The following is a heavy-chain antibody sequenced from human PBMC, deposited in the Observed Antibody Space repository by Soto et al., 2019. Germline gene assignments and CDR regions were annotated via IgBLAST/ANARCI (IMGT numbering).Heavy chain of an antibody. CDR3: VRQRGNYFDF. Sequence: SETLSLTCSVSGDSINSRYWSWIRQPPGKGLEWIGYIDYVGSTNYAPSLQSRVTMSVDTSKNQVSLKLRYVTAADTAVYYCVRQRGNYFDFWGQGTLVTVSS. V-gene: IGHV4-59*11. J-gene: IGHJ4*02. D-gene: IGHD3-10*01. CDR2: IDYVGST. CDR1: GDSINSRY.